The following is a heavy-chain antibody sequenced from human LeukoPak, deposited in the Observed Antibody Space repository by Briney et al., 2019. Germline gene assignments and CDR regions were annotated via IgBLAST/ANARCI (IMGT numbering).Heavy chain of an antibody. D-gene: IGHD1-26*01. CDR3: ARDAISSGS. J-gene: IGHJ4*02. Sequence: GGPLRLSCAASGFTLSSYSMNWVRQAPGNGLEWVSYISSSGLTTNYADSVKGRYTIFRDNAKNSVYLQVNRLTDEDTAVYYCARDAISSGSWGQGTLVTVSS. CDR2: ISSSGLTT. V-gene: IGHV3-48*02. CDR1: GFTLSSYS.